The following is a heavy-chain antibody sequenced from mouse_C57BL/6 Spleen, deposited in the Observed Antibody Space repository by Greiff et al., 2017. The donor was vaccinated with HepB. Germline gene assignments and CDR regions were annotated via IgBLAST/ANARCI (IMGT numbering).Heavy chain of an antibody. D-gene: IGHD1-1*01. CDR1: GYTITSYW. CDR3: ARCYYGSAWFAY. J-gene: IGHJ3*01. V-gene: IGHV1-7*01. CDR2: INPSSGYT. Sequence: VQLQQSGAELAKPGASVKLSCKASGYTITSYWMHWVNQRPGQGLEWIGYINPSSGYTKYNQKFKDKATLTADKSYSTAYMQLSSLTSEDSAVYYCARCYYGSAWFAYWGQGTLVTVSA.